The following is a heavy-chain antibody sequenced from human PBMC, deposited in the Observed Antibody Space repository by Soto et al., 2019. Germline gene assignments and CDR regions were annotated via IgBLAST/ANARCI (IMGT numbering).Heavy chain of an antibody. V-gene: IGHV3-23*01. D-gene: IGHD5-12*01. J-gene: IGHJ4*02. CDR1: GFTFSSYA. CDR2: ISGSGGST. CDR3: AKDRGVYVDIVATTSVFDY. Sequence: EVQLLESGGGLVQPGGSLRLSCAASGFTFSSYAMSWVRQAPGKGLEWVSAISGSGGSTYYADSVKGRFTISRDNSKNTLYLQMNSLRAEDTAVYYCAKDRGVYVDIVATTSVFDYWGQGTLVTVSS.